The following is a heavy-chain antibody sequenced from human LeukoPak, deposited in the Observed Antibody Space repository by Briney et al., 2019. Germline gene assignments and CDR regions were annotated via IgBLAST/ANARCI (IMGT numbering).Heavy chain of an antibody. J-gene: IGHJ4*02. CDR3: AKAMSTDHYDSRGFYRVDFDS. Sequence: GRSLRLSCAASGFTFSSYGMHWVRQAPGKGLEWVAVISYDGSNKYYADSVKGRFTISRDNSKNTLYLQLSSLRAEDTAVYYCAKAMSTDHYDSRGFYRVDFDSWGQGTLVTVSS. V-gene: IGHV3-30*18. CDR1: GFTFSSYG. D-gene: IGHD3-22*01. CDR2: ISYDGSNK.